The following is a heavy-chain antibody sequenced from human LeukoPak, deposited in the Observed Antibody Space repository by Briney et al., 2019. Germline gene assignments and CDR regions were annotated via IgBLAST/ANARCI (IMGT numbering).Heavy chain of an antibody. D-gene: IGHD4-17*01. CDR2: MNPNSGNT. CDR1: GYTFTSYD. J-gene: IGHJ3*02. CDR3: ASTPPSLRYHDAFDI. V-gene: IGHV1-8*01. Sequence: ASVKVSCKASGYTFTSYDINWVRQATGQGLEWMGWMNPNSGNTGYAQKFQGRVTMTRNTSISTAYMELSSLRSEDTAVYYCASTPPSLRYHDAFDIWGQGTMVTVSS.